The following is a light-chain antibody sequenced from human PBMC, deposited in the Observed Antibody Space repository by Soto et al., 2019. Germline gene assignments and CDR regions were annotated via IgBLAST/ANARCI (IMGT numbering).Light chain of an antibody. CDR3: QQYGRLPKT. Sequence: EIVLTQSPGTLSLSPGERATLFCRASQSVGNNYLAWYQQRPGQAPRLLIYGASSRATGIPDRFSGSGSGTDFTLTISRLEPEDFAVYYCQQYGRLPKTFGQGNKVEIK. CDR2: GAS. V-gene: IGKV3-20*01. J-gene: IGKJ1*01. CDR1: QSVGNNY.